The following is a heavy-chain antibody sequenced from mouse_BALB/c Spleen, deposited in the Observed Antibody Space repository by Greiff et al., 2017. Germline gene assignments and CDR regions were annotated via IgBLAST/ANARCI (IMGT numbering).Heavy chain of an antibody. V-gene: IGHV5-9-4*01. CDR1: GFTFSSYA. Sequence: EVQLVESGGGLVKPGGSLKLSCAASGFTFSSYAMSWVRQSPEKRLEWVAEISSGGSYTYYPDTVTGRFTISRDNAKNTLYLEMSSLRSEDTAMYYCAREYYGSSYVWFAYWGQGTLVTVSA. J-gene: IGHJ3*01. CDR2: ISSGGSYT. D-gene: IGHD1-1*01. CDR3: AREYYGSSYVWFAY.